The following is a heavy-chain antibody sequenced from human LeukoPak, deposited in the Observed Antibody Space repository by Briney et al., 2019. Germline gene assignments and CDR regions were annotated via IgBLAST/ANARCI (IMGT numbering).Heavy chain of an antibody. D-gene: IGHD6-13*01. Sequence: ASVKVSCKASGYTFTGYYMHWVRQALGQGLEWMGWINPNSGGTNYAQKFQGRVTMTRDTSISTAYMELSRLRSDDTAVYYCARSTRRAAAGKYYFDYWGQGTLVTVSS. CDR3: ARSTRRAAAGKYYFDY. V-gene: IGHV1-2*02. CDR2: INPNSGGT. J-gene: IGHJ4*02. CDR1: GYTFTGYY.